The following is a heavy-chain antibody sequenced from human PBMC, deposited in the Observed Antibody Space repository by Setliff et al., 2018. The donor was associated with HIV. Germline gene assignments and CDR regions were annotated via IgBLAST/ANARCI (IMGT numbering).Heavy chain of an antibody. V-gene: IGHV3-23*01. CDR3: AKLQEGHVYSHYDS. J-gene: IGHJ4*02. D-gene: IGHD2-21*01. CDR2: ISGSGGGT. CDR1: GFTFTSYA. Sequence: GGSLRLSCAASGFTFTSYAMNWVRQAPGKGLEWVSGISGSGGGTYYGDSGKGRFTISRDNSQNALYLHMNSLRAEDTAVYYCAKLQEGHVYSHYDSWGQGTLVTVSS.